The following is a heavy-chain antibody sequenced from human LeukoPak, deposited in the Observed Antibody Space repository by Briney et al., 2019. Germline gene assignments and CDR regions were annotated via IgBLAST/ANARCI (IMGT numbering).Heavy chain of an antibody. CDR2: INPSGGST. D-gene: IGHD3-22*01. CDR1: GYTFTSYY. CDR3: ARGRGNYYDSSGMIRRPFDY. J-gene: IGHJ4*02. V-gene: IGHV1-46*01. Sequence: ASVKVSCKASGYTFTSYYMHWVRQAPGQGLEWMGIINPSGGSTSYAQKFQGRVTMTRDTSTSTVYMELSSLRSEDTAVYYCARGRGNYYDSSGMIRRPFDYWGQGTLVTVSS.